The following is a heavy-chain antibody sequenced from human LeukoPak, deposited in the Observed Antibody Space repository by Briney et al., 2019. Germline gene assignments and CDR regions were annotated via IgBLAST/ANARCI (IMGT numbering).Heavy chain of an antibody. CDR3: ARHEWSGYYYDSSYFDY. Sequence: SETLSLTCTVSGGSISSSSYYWSWIRQPPGKGLEWIGSIYYSGSTYYNPSLKSRVTISVDTSKNQFSLKLSSVTAADTAVYYCARHEWSGYYYDSSYFDYWGQGTLVTVSS. J-gene: IGHJ4*02. V-gene: IGHV4-39*01. D-gene: IGHD3-22*01. CDR2: IYYSGST. CDR1: GGSISSSSYY.